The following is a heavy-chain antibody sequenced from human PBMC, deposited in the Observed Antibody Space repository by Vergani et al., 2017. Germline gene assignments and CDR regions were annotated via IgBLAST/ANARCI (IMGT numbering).Heavy chain of an antibody. CDR1: GFSFGDYA. J-gene: IGHJ4*02. CDR3: SRGRGYSFGYSHY. V-gene: IGHV3-49*04. D-gene: IGHD5-18*01. Sequence: EVQLVESGGGLVPPGRSLRLSCAASGFSFGDYAMTWVRQAPGKGLEWVAFIRNKAYGGTTEYAASVKGRFTISRDDSKRLAYLQVSGLKTEDTAVYFCSRGRGYSFGYSHYWGQGTLVTGSS. CDR2: IRNKAYGGTT.